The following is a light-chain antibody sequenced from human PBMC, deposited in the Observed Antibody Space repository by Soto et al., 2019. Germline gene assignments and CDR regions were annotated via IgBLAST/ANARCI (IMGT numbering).Light chain of an antibody. CDR3: AGWDDSLNGRVV. V-gene: IGLV1-44*01. Sequence: QSVLTQPPSASGTPGQRVTISCSGSSSNIGSNTVNWYQQLPGTAPKLLIYNNNQRPSGVPDRFSGSKSGTSASLAISGLQSEDEADYYCAGWDDSLNGRVVFGGGTKLTVL. CDR2: NNN. J-gene: IGLJ2*01. CDR1: SSNIGSNT.